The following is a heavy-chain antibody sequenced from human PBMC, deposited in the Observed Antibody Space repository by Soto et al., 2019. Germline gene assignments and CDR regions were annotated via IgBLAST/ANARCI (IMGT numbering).Heavy chain of an antibody. CDR3: ATSYGSGYRAFDY. D-gene: IGHD3-10*01. V-gene: IGHV1-69*02. Sequence: QVQLVQSGAEVKKPGSSVKVSCKASGDTFSFYTINWVRQAPGLGLEWMGRVNPILSMSNYAQKFQGRVTMTAVKSTSTAYMELRRLRSEDTAFYYCATSYGSGYRAFDYWGQGALVTVSS. CDR1: GDTFSFYT. J-gene: IGHJ4*02. CDR2: VNPILSMS.